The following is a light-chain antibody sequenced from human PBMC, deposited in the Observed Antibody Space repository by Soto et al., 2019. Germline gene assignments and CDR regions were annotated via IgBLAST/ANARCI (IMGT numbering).Light chain of an antibody. V-gene: IGLV2-11*01. J-gene: IGLJ1*01. CDR3: CSYGGSFPYV. CDR2: DVT. CDR1: SSDVGAYNY. Sequence: QSALTQPRSVSGSPGQSVTISCGGTSSDVGAYNYVSWYQQRPGKAPKLLIYDVTKRPSGVPDRFSGSKSGNTASLTISGLQAEDEADFYCCSYGGSFPYVFGTGTKLTVL.